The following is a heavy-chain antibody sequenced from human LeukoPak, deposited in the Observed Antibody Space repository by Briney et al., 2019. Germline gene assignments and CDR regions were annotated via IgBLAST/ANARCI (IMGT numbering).Heavy chain of an antibody. V-gene: IGHV1-8*01. CDR2: MNPNSGNT. Sequence: ASVTVSCKASGYTCTSYDINWVRQATGQGLEWMGWMNPNSGNTGYAQKFQGRVTLTRNTSISTAYMELSSPRSEDTAVYYCARAHRRIAALEYYFDYWGQGTLVTVSS. CDR3: ARAHRRIAALEYYFDY. J-gene: IGHJ4*02. CDR1: GYTCTSYD. D-gene: IGHD6-6*01.